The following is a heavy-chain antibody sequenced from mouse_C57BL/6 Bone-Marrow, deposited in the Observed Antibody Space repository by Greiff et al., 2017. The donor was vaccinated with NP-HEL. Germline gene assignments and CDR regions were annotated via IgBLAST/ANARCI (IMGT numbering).Heavy chain of an antibody. Sequence: EVQLQQSGAELVKPGASVKLSCTASGFNIKDYYMHWVKQRTEQGLEWIGMIDPEDGETKYASKFQGKAPITADTSSNATYLKLSSLTSKDTAVYYCARETVFIYCLWYFDVWGTGTTVTVSS. J-gene: IGHJ1*03. V-gene: IGHV14-2*01. D-gene: IGHD1-1*01. CDR3: ARETVFIYCLWYFDV. CDR2: IDPEDGET. CDR1: GFNIKDYY.